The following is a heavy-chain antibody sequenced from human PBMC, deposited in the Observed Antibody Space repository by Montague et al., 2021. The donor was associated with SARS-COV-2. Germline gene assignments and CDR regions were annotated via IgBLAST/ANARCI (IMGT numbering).Heavy chain of an antibody. CDR3: ARDDIVLQGVTKGMDV. Sequence: SETLSLTCTVSGGSISSSNYYWGWIRQPPGKGLEWIGNMYYSGSTYYNPSLKGPVTISIDTSKNQFSLKLSSVTAADTAVYYCARDDIVLQGVTKGMDVWGQGTTVTVSS. J-gene: IGHJ6*02. D-gene: IGHD3-10*01. V-gene: IGHV4-39*07. CDR2: MYYSGST. CDR1: GGSISSSNYY.